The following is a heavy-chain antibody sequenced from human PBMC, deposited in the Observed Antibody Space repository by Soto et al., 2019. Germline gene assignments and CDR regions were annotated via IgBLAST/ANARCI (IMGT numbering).Heavy chain of an antibody. V-gene: IGHV1-18*01. CDR1: GYTFSSYG. Sequence: QVQLVQSGAEVKKAGASVKVSCKASGYTFSSYGLSWVRQAPGQGLEWMGWISDYNGNTHYAQKFQGRVIMTTDTSTRTAYMELRSLRSDATAVYFCAREGYYSGSGTYSPPRYYGMDVWVQGTTVTVSS. J-gene: IGHJ6*02. CDR2: ISDYNGNT. D-gene: IGHD3-10*01. CDR3: AREGYYSGSGTYSPPRYYGMDV.